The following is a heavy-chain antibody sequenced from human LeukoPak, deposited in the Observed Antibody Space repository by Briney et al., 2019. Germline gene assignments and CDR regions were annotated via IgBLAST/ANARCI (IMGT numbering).Heavy chain of an antibody. CDR1: GYSFSNYW. D-gene: IGHD6-13*01. CDR3: ATSSSNSARGFDY. V-gene: IGHV5-51*01. CDR2: IYPGDSDT. J-gene: IGHJ4*02. Sequence: GESLKISCKGSGYSFSNYWIGWVRQMPGKGVEWMGIIYPGDSDTRYSPSFQGQVTISADKSISTAYLQWSSLKASDTAMYYCATSSSNSARGFDYWGQGTLVTVSS.